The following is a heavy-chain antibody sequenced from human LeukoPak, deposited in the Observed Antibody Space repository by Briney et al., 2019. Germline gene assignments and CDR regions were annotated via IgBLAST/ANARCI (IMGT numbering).Heavy chain of an antibody. V-gene: IGHV4-30-2*01. Sequence: SETLSLTCAVSGGSISSGGYSWSWIRQPPGKGLEWIGYIYHSGSTYYNPSLKSRVTISVDRSKNQFSRKLSSVTAADTAVYYCAREYGTVTTGWYFDLWGRGTLVTVSS. CDR3: AREYGTVTTGWYFDL. CDR2: IYHSGST. D-gene: IGHD4-17*01. CDR1: GGSISSGGYS. J-gene: IGHJ2*01.